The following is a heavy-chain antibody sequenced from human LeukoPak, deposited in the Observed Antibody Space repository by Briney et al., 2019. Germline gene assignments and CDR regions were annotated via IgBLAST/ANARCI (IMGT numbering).Heavy chain of an antibody. CDR2: ISAYNGNT. Sequence: ASVKVSCKASGGTFSSYAISWVRRAPGQGLEWMGWISAYNGNTNYAQKLQGRVTMTTDTSTSTAYMELRSLRSDDTAVYYCARGLTMTSCFDPWGQGTLVTVSS. CDR1: GGTFSSYA. V-gene: IGHV1-18*01. J-gene: IGHJ5*02. CDR3: ARGLTMTSCFDP. D-gene: IGHD3-22*01.